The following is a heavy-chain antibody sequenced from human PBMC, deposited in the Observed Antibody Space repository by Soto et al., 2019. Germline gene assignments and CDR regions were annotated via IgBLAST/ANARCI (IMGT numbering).Heavy chain of an antibody. CDR2: ISAHNGNT. CDR1: GYTFTSYG. D-gene: IGHD1-1*01. V-gene: IGHV1-18*01. Sequence: QVHLVQSGAEVKKPGASVKVSCKASGYTFTSYGITWVRQAPGQGLEWMGWISAHNGNTDYAQKLQGRVIVTRDTSTSTAYMGLRSLGSDDTAVYYCARGRYGDYWGQGALVTVSS. J-gene: IGHJ4*02. CDR3: ARGRYGDY.